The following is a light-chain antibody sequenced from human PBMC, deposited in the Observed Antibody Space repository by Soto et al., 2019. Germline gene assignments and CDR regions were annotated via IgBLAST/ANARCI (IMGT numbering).Light chain of an antibody. Sequence: ELVLTQSPDTLSLSPGERATLSCRASQSVSSTYLAWYQQKPGQAPRLLIYGASSRATGIPDRFSGSGSGTEFTLTISRLEPEDFAVFYCQLYSTSPRTFGQGTKLEIK. CDR2: GAS. V-gene: IGKV3-20*01. J-gene: IGKJ2*01. CDR1: QSVSSTY. CDR3: QLYSTSPRT.